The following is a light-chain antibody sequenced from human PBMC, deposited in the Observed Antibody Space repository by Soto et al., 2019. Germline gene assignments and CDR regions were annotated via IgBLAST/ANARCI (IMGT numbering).Light chain of an antibody. CDR1: QSISSY. V-gene: IGKV1-39*01. Sequence: DIRMTQSPSSLSAAVGDRVTITCRASQSISSYLNWYQQKPGKAPKPRIYAASSLQSGVPSRFSGSGSGTDFTLTISSLQPEDFAKYYCQQSDITPDTLGLGTKLEIK. CDR3: QQSDITPDT. J-gene: IGKJ2*01. CDR2: AAS.